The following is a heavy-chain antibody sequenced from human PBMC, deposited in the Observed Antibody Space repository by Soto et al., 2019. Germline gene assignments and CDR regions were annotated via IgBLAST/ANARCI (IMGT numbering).Heavy chain of an antibody. D-gene: IGHD3-16*02. J-gene: IGHJ4*02. CDR2: INQSVGT. Sequence: SETLSLTCEVYGGSLSDYYWGWIRQPPGKGLEWIGEINQSVGTNYNPSLKTRVTISVDTSKNKVSLKVSSVTAADTAVYYCARVATSNRMDNWGQGTLVTVS. V-gene: IGHV4-34*01. CDR1: GGSLSDYY. CDR3: ARVATSNRMDN.